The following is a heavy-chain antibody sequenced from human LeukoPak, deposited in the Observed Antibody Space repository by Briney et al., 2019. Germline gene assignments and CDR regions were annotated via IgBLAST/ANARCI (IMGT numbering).Heavy chain of an antibody. CDR2: ISDNGDIT. J-gene: IGHJ4*02. Sequence: PGGSLRLSCVASGFSSNNYAMFWVRQAPGKGLEWVSGISDNGDITYYADSVKGRFTVSRDKSKHTLYLELNSLRADDTAVYYCSQTGSFYLPFDYWGQGILVTVSS. D-gene: IGHD2-2*01. CDR3: SQTGSFYLPFDY. V-gene: IGHV3-23*01. CDR1: GFSSNNYA.